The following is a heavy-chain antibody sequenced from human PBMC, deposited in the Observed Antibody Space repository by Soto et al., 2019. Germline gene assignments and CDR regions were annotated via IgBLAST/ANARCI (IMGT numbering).Heavy chain of an antibody. Sequence: GASVKVSCKASGYTFSNYGITWVRQAPGQGLEWMGWVSAYNRNTNYAQKFEDRVTMTTDTSTGTAYMELRSLRSDDTAVYYCARDAAVGLFDYWGQGTLVTVSS. CDR1: GYTFSNYG. CDR3: ARDAAVGLFDY. CDR2: VSAYNRNT. D-gene: IGHD1-26*01. J-gene: IGHJ4*02. V-gene: IGHV1-18*04.